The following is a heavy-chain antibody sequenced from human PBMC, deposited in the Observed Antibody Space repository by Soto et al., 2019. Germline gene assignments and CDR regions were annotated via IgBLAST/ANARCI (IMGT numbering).Heavy chain of an antibody. CDR3: ARGRYGDY. V-gene: IGHV1-18*01. J-gene: IGHJ4*02. Sequence: QVHLVQSGAEVKKPGASVKVSCKGSGYAFTTYGITWVRQAPGQGLEWMVLISANNGNTNYAQKLQGRVTVTRDTSTSTAYMELRSLRSDDTAVYYCARGRYGDYWGQGALVTVSS. CDR1: GYAFTTYG. D-gene: IGHD1-1*01. CDR2: ISANNGNT.